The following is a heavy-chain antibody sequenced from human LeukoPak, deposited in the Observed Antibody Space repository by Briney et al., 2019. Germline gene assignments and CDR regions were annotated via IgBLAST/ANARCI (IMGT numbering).Heavy chain of an antibody. J-gene: IGHJ4*02. D-gene: IGHD1-26*01. CDR1: GFTFSSYS. CDR2: ISSSSSYI. V-gene: IGHV3-21*01. CDR3: AGGDSVGAIDY. Sequence: GGSLRLSCAASGFTFSSYSMNWVRQAPGKGLEWVSSISSSSSYIYYADSVKGRFTISRDNAKNSLYLQMNSLRAEDTAVYYCAGGDSVGAIDYWGQGTLVTVSS.